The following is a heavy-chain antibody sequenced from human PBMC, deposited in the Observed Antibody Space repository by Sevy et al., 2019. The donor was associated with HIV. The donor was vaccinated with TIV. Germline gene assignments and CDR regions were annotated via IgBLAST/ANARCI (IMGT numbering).Heavy chain of an antibody. Sequence: GGSLRLSCAASGFTFSSYAMSCVRQAPGKGLEWVSAISGSGGSTYYADSVKGRFTISRDNSKNTLYLQMNSLRAEDTAVYYCAKGPPYCGGDCYSYFDYWGQGTLVTVSS. CDR3: AKGPPYCGGDCYSYFDY. CDR1: GFTFSSYA. CDR2: ISGSGGST. V-gene: IGHV3-23*01. J-gene: IGHJ4*02. D-gene: IGHD2-21*02.